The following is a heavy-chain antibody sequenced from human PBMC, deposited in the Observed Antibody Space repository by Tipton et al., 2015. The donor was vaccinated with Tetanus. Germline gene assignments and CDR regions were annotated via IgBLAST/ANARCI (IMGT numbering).Heavy chain of an antibody. Sequence: GLVKPSETLSLTCAVYGGSLSRYYWTWIRQPPGKGLEWIGDIFYSGNSIPNPSFRSRVTMSADTSRTLFSLTLMSVTAADTAVYFCARGLIDDFLGSRIYFDSWGPGTLVTVSS. J-gene: IGHJ4*02. CDR1: GGSLSRYY. CDR3: ARGLIDDFLGSRIYFDS. V-gene: IGHV4-59*01. D-gene: IGHD3-16*01. CDR2: IFYSGNS.